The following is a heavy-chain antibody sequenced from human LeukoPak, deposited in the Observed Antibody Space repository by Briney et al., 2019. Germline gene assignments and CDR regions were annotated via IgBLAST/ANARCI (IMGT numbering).Heavy chain of an antibody. D-gene: IGHD1-26*01. Sequence: GASVKVSCKASGYTFTGYYMHWVRQAPGQGLEWMGWINPNSGGTNYAQKFQGRVTMTRDTSISTAYMELSRLRSDDTAVYYCARGSPYSGSYRWFDPWGQGTLVTVSS. V-gene: IGHV1-2*02. CDR1: GYTFTGYY. CDR3: ARGSPYSGSYRWFDP. CDR2: INPNSGGT. J-gene: IGHJ5*02.